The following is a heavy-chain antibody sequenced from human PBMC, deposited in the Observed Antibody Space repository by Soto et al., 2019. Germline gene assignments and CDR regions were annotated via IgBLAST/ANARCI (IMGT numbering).Heavy chain of an antibody. D-gene: IGHD3-10*01. CDR3: APLWFGELPSRRWFDP. Sequence: QVQLQQWGAGLLKPSETLSLTCAVYGGSFSGYYCSWIRQPPGKGQEWLGEINHSGSTNYNPSLNGRVTMSVDTSKNQFSLTLSSVTAADTAWYYCAPLWFGELPSRRWFDPWGQGTLVTVSS. CDR2: INHSGST. V-gene: IGHV4-34*01. J-gene: IGHJ5*02. CDR1: GGSFSGYY.